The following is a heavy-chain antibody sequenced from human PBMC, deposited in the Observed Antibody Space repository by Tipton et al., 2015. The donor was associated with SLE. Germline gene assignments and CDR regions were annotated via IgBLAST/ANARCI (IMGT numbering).Heavy chain of an antibody. CDR3: TRDPYYYDSSGSPYSY. CDR2: INHSGST. V-gene: IGHV4-34*01. Sequence: TLSLTCAVYGGSFSGYYWSWIRQPPGKGLEWIGEINHSGSTKYNPSLKSRVSISVDTSKNQFSLKLNSVTAADTAVYYCTRDPYYYDSSGSPYSYWGQGTLVTVSS. J-gene: IGHJ4*02. D-gene: IGHD3-22*01. CDR1: GGSFSGYY.